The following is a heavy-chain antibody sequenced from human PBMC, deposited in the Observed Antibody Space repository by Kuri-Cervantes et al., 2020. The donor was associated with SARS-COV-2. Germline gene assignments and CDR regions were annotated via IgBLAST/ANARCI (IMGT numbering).Heavy chain of an antibody. D-gene: IGHD5-18*01. CDR3: ARGLGYSYGRRSPQGDF. V-gene: IGHV4-34*01. CDR2: INHSGST. CDR1: GGSFSGYK. J-gene: IGHJ4*02. Sequence: GSLRLSCAVYGGSFSGYKWNWIRQSPGKGLEWIGEINHSGSTNYNPSLKSRVTISVDTSKNQFSLRLTSVTAADTAVYFCARGLGYSYGRRSPQGDFWGQGILVTVSS.